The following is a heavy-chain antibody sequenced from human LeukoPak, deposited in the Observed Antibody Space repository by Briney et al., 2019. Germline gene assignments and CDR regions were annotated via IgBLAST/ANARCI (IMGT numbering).Heavy chain of an antibody. D-gene: IGHD1-26*01. CDR3: ARGGESYYDRHFDY. J-gene: IGHJ4*02. CDR1: GGPISNYY. V-gene: IGHV4-59*01. Sequence: SETLSLTCTVSGGPISNYYWRWIRQPPGKGLEWIGYVYYTGNTDYNPSVKSRVTIAVDTSKQQFSLNLRSVSGADTAVYYCARGGESYYDRHFDYCGQGILVTVSS. CDR2: VYYTGNT.